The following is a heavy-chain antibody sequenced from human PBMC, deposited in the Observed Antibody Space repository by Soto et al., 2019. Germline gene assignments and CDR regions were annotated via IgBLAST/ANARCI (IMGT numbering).Heavy chain of an antibody. CDR3: ARGRPRDGYNSGHSDFDI. J-gene: IGHJ3*02. CDR1: GGSISSGSYY. Sequence: SETLSLTCSVSGGSISSGSYYWGWIRQTPGRGLEWIASMYHGGTTYSNPSLKSRVTISVDTSKNQFSLKLSSVTAADTAVYYCARGRPRDGYNSGHSDFDIWGQGTMVTVSS. V-gene: IGHV4-39*07. D-gene: IGHD5-12*01. CDR2: MYHGGTT.